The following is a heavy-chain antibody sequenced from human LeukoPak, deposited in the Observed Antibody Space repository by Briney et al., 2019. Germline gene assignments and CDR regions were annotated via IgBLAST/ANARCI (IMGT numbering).Heavy chain of an antibody. J-gene: IGHJ4*02. Sequence: GGSLRLSCAASGFTFSSYWMNWVRQAPGKGLVWVSRIASDGSSTTYADSVKGRFSISRDNAKNTLYLQMNSLRAEDTAVYYCAKVSSGWYGEYYFDYWGQGTLVTVSS. CDR3: AKVSSGWYGEYYFDY. CDR2: IASDGSST. D-gene: IGHD6-19*01. V-gene: IGHV3-74*01. CDR1: GFTFSSYW.